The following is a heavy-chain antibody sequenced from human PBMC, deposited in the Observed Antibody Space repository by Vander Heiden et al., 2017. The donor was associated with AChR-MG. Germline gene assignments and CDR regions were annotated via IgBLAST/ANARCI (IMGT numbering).Heavy chain of an antibody. D-gene: IGHD3-22*01. CDR1: GFTFSSYA. CDR2: ISYDGSNK. J-gene: IGHJ4*02. CDR3: AKDVPCYYDSSGYYYHDY. V-gene: IGHV3-30*18. Sequence: QVQLVESGGGVVQPGRSLRLSCAASGFTFSSYAMHWVPQDPGKGLEWVAVISYDGSNKYYADSVKGRFTISRDNSKNTLYLQMNSLRAEDPAVYYCAKDVPCYYDSSGYYYHDYWCQGTLVAVSS.